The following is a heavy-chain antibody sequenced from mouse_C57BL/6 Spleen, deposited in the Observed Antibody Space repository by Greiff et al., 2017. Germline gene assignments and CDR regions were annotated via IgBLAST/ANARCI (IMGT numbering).Heavy chain of an antibody. V-gene: IGHV14-2*01. Sequence: VQLQQSGAELVKPGASVKLSCTASGFNIKDYYMHWVKQRTEQGLEWIGRIDPEDGETKSAPKFQGKATITADTSSNTAYLQLSSLTSEDTAVYYGARDCNYGEDAMDYWGQGTSVTVSA. CDR1: GFNIKDYY. CDR3: ARDCNYGEDAMDY. D-gene: IGHD2-1*01. J-gene: IGHJ4*01. CDR2: IDPEDGET.